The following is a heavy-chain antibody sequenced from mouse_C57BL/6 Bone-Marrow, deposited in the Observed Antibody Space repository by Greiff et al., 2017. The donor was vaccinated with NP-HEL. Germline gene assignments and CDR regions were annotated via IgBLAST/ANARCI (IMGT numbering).Heavy chain of an antibody. Sequence: VQLKQSGPELVKPGDSVKISCKASGYSFTGYFMNWVLQSHGKSLEWIGRINPYNGDTFYNQKFKGKATLTVDKSASTAHMELRSLTSEDSAVYYCARPLYDYAMDYWGQGTSVTVSS. J-gene: IGHJ4*01. CDR1: GYSFTGYF. CDR3: ARPLYDYAMDY. CDR2: INPYNGDT. D-gene: IGHD2-4*01. V-gene: IGHV1-20*01.